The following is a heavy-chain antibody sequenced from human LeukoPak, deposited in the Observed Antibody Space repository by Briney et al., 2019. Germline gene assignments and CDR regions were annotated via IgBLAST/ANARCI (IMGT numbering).Heavy chain of an antibody. CDR1: GFTLSSYA. Sequence: QPGRSLRLSCAASGFTLSSYAMHWVRQAPGKGLEWVAIISYDGSNKYYADSVKGRFTISRDNSKNTLYLQMNSLRAEDTAVYYCASQGEPLGYWGQGTLVTVSS. CDR3: ASQGEPLGY. CDR2: ISYDGSNK. V-gene: IGHV3-30-3*01. J-gene: IGHJ4*02. D-gene: IGHD3-16*01.